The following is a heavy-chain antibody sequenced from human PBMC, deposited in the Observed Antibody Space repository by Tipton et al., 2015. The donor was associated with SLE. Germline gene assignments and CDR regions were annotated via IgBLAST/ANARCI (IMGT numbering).Heavy chain of an antibody. V-gene: IGHV3-43D*04. J-gene: IGHJ6*02. D-gene: IGHD6-19*01. Sequence: SLRLSCAASGFTFDDYAMHWVRQAPGKGLEWVSLISWDGGSTYYADSVKGRFTISRDNSKNSLYLQMNSLRAEDTALYYCAKDISIGDGGWAPGYGMDVWGQGTTVTVSS. CDR2: ISWDGGST. CDR3: AKDISIGDGGWAPGYGMDV. CDR1: GFTFDDYA.